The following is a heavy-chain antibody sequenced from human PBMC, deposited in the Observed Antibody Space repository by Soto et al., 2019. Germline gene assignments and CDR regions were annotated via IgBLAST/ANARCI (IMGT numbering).Heavy chain of an antibody. J-gene: IGHJ6*03. CDR2: IYPGDSDT. CDR3: ARAEYYYGSGIALVDYYMDV. V-gene: IGHV5-51*01. D-gene: IGHD3-10*01. Sequence: GESLKISCKGSGYSFTSYWIGWVRQMPGKGLEWMGIIYPGDSDTRYSPSFQGQVTISADKSISTAYLQWSSLKASDTAMYYCARAEYYYGSGIALVDYYMDVWGKGTTVTVSS. CDR1: GYSFTSYW.